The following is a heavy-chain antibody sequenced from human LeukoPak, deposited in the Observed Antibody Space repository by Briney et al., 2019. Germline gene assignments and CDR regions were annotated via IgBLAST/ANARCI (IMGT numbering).Heavy chain of an antibody. CDR2: IGTAGDT. J-gene: IGHJ5*02. V-gene: IGHV3-13*01. CDR1: GFTFSSYD. Sequence: GGSLRLSCAASGFTFSSYDMHWVRQAPGKGLEWVSAIGTAGDTYYPGSVTGRFTISRENAKNSLYLQMNSLRAGDTAVYDCARGGTGSNDRGDWFDPWGQGTLVTVSS. D-gene: IGHD1-1*01. CDR3: ARGGTGSNDRGDWFDP.